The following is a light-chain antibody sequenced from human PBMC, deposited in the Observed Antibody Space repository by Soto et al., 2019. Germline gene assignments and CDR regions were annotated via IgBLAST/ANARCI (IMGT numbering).Light chain of an antibody. CDR2: DTT. Sequence: QAVVTQEPSLTASPGGTVTLTCGSSTGAVTSGHYPYWFQQKPGQAPRTLIYDTTNRHSWTPARFSGSLLGGKAALTLSGAQPEDEAEYYCLLSYNGPYVFGTGTKVTAL. V-gene: IGLV7-46*01. J-gene: IGLJ1*01. CDR3: LLSYNGPYV. CDR1: TGAVTSGHY.